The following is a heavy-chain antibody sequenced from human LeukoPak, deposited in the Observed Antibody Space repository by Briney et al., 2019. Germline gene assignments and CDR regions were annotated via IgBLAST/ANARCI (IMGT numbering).Heavy chain of an antibody. CDR2: IYTSGST. Sequence: SQTLSLTCTVSGGSISSGSYYWSWIRQPAGKGLEWVGRIYTSGSTNYNPSLKSRVTISVDTSKNQFSLKLSSVTAADTAVYYCARDFFYSSDIWGQGTLVTVSS. D-gene: IGHD6-19*01. CDR3: ARDFFYSSDI. CDR1: GGSISSGSYY. J-gene: IGHJ4*02. V-gene: IGHV4-61*02.